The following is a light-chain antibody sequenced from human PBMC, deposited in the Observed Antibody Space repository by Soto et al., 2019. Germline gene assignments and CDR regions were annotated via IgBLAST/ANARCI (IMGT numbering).Light chain of an antibody. Sequence: EIVMTQSPATLSVSPGERATLSCRASQSVSSNLVWYQQKPGQAPRLLIYGASTRATGIPARFSGSGSGTEFTLTISSLQSEAFAVYYCQQYNNWPPAWTYGQGTKVEIK. CDR1: QSVSSN. J-gene: IGKJ1*01. CDR2: GAS. CDR3: QQYNNWPPAWT. V-gene: IGKV3-15*01.